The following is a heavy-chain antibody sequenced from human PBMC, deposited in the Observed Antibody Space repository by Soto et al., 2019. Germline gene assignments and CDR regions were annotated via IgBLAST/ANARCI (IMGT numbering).Heavy chain of an antibody. CDR2: ISPSNGQT. Sequence: ASVTVSCKASGYTFSNFGLSWVRQAPGQGLEWMGWISPSNGQTIYAQNFHGRVTMTTDTSTATAHMELRSLISDDTAVYYCARVIMIFGVANLGSYFDYWGQGTRVTVSS. D-gene: IGHD3-3*01. J-gene: IGHJ4*02. V-gene: IGHV1-18*01. CDR1: GYTFSNFG. CDR3: ARVIMIFGVANLGSYFDY.